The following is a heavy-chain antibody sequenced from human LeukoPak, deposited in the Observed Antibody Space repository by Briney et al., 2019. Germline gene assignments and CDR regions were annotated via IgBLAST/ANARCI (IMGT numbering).Heavy chain of an antibody. Sequence: GGSLRLSCAASGFTFSSYGMHWVRQAPGKGLEWVALIWYDGSNKYYADSVKGRFTISRDSSKNTLYLEMSSLRAEDTAVYFCARERTLYVSRSGYGMDVWGQGTTVTVSS. CDR1: GFTFSSYG. D-gene: IGHD3-10*01. CDR3: ARERTLYVSRSGYGMDV. V-gene: IGHV3-33*01. CDR2: IWYDGSNK. J-gene: IGHJ6*02.